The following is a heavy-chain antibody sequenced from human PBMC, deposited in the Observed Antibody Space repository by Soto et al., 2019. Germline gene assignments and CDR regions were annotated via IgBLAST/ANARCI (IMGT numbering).Heavy chain of an antibody. CDR1: GYTLTELS. Sequence: GASVKVSCKVSGYTLTELSMHWVRQAPGKGLEWMGGFDPEDGETIYAQKFQGRVTMTEDTSTDTAYMELSSLRSEDTAVYYCATVIVVVAAADLTFDYWGQGTLVTVYS. J-gene: IGHJ4*02. CDR3: ATVIVVVAAADLTFDY. CDR2: FDPEDGET. D-gene: IGHD2-15*01. V-gene: IGHV1-24*01.